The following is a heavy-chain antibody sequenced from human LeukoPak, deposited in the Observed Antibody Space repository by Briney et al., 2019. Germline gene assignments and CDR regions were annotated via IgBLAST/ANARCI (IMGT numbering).Heavy chain of an antibody. CDR3: ARDQSRGYGFDY. CDR2: FDPEDGET. D-gene: IGHD5-12*01. Sequence: GASVKVSCKVSGYTITELSMHWVRQAPGKGLEWMGGFDPEDGETIYAQKFQGRVTMTEDTSTDTAYMELSSLRSEDTAVYYCARDQSRGYGFDYWGQGTLVTVSS. CDR1: GYTITELS. J-gene: IGHJ4*02. V-gene: IGHV1-24*01.